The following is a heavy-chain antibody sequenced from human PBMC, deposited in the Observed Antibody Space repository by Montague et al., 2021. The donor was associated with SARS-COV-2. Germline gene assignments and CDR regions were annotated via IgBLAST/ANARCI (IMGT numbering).Heavy chain of an antibody. V-gene: IGHV2-70*01. CDR2: XDRDDDK. D-gene: IGHD3-9*01. CDR3: ARISYDILTGYYYGMDV. CDR1: GFSLSTSGMC. Sequence: PALVKPTQTLTLTCTFSGFSLSTSGMCVSWIRQPPGKALEWLALXDRDDDKYYSTSLKTRLTISKDTSKNQVVLTMTNMDPVDTATYYCARISYDILTGYYYGMDVWGQGTTVTVS. J-gene: IGHJ6*02.